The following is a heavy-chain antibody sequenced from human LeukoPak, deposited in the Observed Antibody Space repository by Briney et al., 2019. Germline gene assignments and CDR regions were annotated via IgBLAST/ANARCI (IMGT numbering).Heavy chain of an antibody. V-gene: IGHV3-15*01. CDR1: GITFTNAW. Sequence: AGSLRLSCAASGITFTNAWLTWVRQAPGKVLEWVGRVKTKGDGGAADYAAPVKGRFTISRDASTKTLYLQMNSLKTEDTAVHYCTTDRMIYATNWAVSWFDPWGQGTLVTVSS. CDR3: TTDRMIYATNWAVSWFDP. J-gene: IGHJ5*02. CDR2: VKTKGDGGAA. D-gene: IGHD2-8*01.